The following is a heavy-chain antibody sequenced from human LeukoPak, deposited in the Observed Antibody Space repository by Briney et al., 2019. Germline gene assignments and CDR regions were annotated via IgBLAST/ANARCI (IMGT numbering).Heavy chain of an antibody. J-gene: IGHJ6*03. CDR1: VGSFSGYY. Sequence: PSETLSLTCAVYVGSFSGYYWSWIRQPPGKGLEWIGYIYYSGSTNYNPSLKSRVTISVDTSKNQFSLKLSSVTAADTAVYYCARTTEGYCRSTSYSWCYYYYMDVWGKGTTVTVSS. D-gene: IGHD2-2*01. CDR3: ARTTEGYCRSTSYSWCYYYYMDV. CDR2: IYYSGST. V-gene: IGHV4-59*01.